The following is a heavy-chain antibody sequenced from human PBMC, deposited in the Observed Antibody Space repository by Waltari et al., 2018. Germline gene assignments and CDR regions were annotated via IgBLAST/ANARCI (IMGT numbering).Heavy chain of an antibody. CDR3: AGGTASAWELGHS. D-gene: IGHD1-26*01. V-gene: IGHV4-34*01. Sequence: QVQLHQGGAGLLKPSETLSLTCVVYGGSFSDYYWSWIPQPPGKGLEWLGEIKQSGLTNYNPSVKSRATMSLDTSKNQFSLKLSSLTAADTAVYYCAGGTASAWELGHSWGQGTLVTVSS. CDR1: GGSFSDYY. CDR2: IKQSGLT. J-gene: IGHJ4*02.